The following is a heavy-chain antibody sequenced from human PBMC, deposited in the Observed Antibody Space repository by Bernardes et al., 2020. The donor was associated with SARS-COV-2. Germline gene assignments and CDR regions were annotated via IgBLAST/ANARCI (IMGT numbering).Heavy chain of an antibody. CDR1: GLTFSNYE. J-gene: IGHJ6*02. CDR2: IRSSGSSI. CDR3: AGGHDYSNNSPYYHYGMDV. V-gene: IGHV3-48*03. D-gene: IGHD4-4*01. Sequence: GGSLRLSCAASGLTFSNYEMNWVRQAPGKGLEWVSYIRSSGSSIYYADSVKGRFTISRDNAKSSLYLQMNSLRAEDTAVYYCAGGHDYSNNSPYYHYGMDVWGQGTTVIVSS.